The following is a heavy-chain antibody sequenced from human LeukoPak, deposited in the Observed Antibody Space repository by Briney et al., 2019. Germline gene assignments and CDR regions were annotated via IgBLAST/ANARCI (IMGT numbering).Heavy chain of an antibody. D-gene: IGHD3-10*01. CDR2: IYYSGST. J-gene: IGHJ4*02. V-gene: IGHV4-59*12. Sequence: SETLSLTCTVSGGSISSYYWSWIRQPPGKGLEWIGYIYYSGSTNYNPSLKSRVTISVDTSKNQFSLKLSSVTAADTAVYYCARDIRRGGFDYWGQGTLVTVSS. CDR1: GGSISSYY. CDR3: ARDIRRGGFDY.